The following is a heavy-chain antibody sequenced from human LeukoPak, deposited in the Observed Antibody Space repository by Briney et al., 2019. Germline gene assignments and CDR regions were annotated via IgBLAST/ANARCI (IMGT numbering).Heavy chain of an antibody. D-gene: IGHD3-10*01. CDR3: ARVFEVRGVLYYYYGMDV. CDR1: GFTFSNAW. V-gene: IGHV3-15*01. Sequence: GGSLRLSCAASGFTFSNAWMSWVRQAPGKGLEWVGRIKSKTDGGTTDYAAPVKGRFTTSRDNSKNTLYLQMNSLRAEDTAVYYCARVFEVRGVLYYYYGMDVWGQGTTVTVSS. J-gene: IGHJ6*02. CDR2: IKSKTDGGTT.